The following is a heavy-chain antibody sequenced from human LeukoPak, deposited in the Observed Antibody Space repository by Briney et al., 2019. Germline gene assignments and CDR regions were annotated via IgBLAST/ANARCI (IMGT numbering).Heavy chain of an antibody. V-gene: IGHV1-18*01. J-gene: IGHJ4*02. CDR2: ISAYNGNT. CDR1: GYTFTSYG. D-gene: IGHD6-19*01. Sequence: ASVKVSFKASGYTFTSYGISWVRQAPGQGLEWMGWISAYNGNTNYAQKLQGRVTMTTDTSTSTAYMELRSLRSDDTAVYYCARGSAEYSSVQTFDYWGQGTLVTVSS. CDR3: ARGSAEYSSVQTFDY.